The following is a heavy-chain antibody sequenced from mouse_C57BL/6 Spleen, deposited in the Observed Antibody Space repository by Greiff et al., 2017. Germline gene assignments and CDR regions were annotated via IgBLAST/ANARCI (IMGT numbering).Heavy chain of an antibody. CDR1: GYTFTSYW. D-gene: IGHD3-2*02. Sequence: QVQLQQPGAELVRPGSSVKLSCKASGYTFTSYWMHWVKQRPIQGLEWIGNIDPSDSETHYNQKFKDKATLTVDKSSSTAYMQRSSLTSEASAVYYCAREETAQATGYAMDYWGQGTSVTDSS. CDR2: IDPSDSET. J-gene: IGHJ4*01. V-gene: IGHV1-52*01. CDR3: AREETAQATGYAMDY.